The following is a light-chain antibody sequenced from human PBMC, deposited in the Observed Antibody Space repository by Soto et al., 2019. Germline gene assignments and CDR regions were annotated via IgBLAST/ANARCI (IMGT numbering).Light chain of an antibody. V-gene: IGKV3-20*01. CDR2: ATS. CDR3: QQYGRSGT. J-gene: IGKJ1*01. CDR1: QSVSRTY. Sequence: EIVLTQSPGTLSLSPGERGALSCRASQSVSRTYLAWYRQKPVQAPRLLIYATSSRATGIPDRFSGSGSGTDFTLTISRLEPEDFAVYYCQQYGRSGTFGQGTKVDIK.